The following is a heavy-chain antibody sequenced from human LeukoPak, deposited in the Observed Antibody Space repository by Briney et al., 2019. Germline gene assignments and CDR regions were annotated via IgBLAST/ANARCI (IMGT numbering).Heavy chain of an antibody. CDR1: GFTFSSYS. Sequence: PGGSLRLSCAASGFTFSSYSMNWVRQAPGKGLEWVSSISSSSSYIYYADSVKGRFTISRDNAKNSLYLQMNSLRAEDTAVYYCAVWGNQLLYAFDIWGQGTMVTVSS. CDR2: ISSSSSYI. D-gene: IGHD2-2*01. J-gene: IGHJ3*02. CDR3: AVWGNQLLYAFDI. V-gene: IGHV3-21*01.